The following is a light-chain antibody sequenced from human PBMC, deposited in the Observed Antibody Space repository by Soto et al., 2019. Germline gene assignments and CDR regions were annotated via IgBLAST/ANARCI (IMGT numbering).Light chain of an antibody. CDR2: DAS. J-gene: IGKJ1*01. V-gene: IGKV3-15*01. Sequence: EIVMTQSPATLSVSPGERVTLSCRASQTVSSNLAWYQQKPGQAPRLLIYDASTRATGFPARFSGSGSGTEFTLTISSLQSEDFAVYYCQQYNNWPPWTFGQGTKVDIK. CDR3: QQYNNWPPWT. CDR1: QTVSSN.